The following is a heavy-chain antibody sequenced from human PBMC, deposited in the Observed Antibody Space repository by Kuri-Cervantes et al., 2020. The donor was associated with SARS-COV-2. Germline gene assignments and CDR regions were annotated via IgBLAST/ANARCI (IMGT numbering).Heavy chain of an antibody. V-gene: IGHV4-34*01. Sequence: SETLSLTCAVYGGSFNDYFWGWIRQPPGKGLEWIGEVHHSGSTNYNPSFKSRVTMSVDTSKNQFSLKLSSVTAADTAVYYCASQGSYYDYWGQGTLVTVSS. CDR1: GGSFNDYF. D-gene: IGHD3-10*01. J-gene: IGHJ4*02. CDR2: VHHSGST. CDR3: ASQGSYYDY.